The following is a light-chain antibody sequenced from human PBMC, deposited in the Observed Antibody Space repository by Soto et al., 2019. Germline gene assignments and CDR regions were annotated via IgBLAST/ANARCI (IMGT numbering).Light chain of an antibody. Sequence: VMTQSPATLSVSPGERATLSCRARQSVNSNLAWYQQKPGQAPRLLIFGASTRATGIPARFSGSGSETEFTLTISSLQSEDFAVYYCQHYHNWPPWTFGQGTKVEI. CDR3: QHYHNWPPWT. CDR2: GAS. CDR1: QSVNSN. V-gene: IGKV3-15*01. J-gene: IGKJ1*01.